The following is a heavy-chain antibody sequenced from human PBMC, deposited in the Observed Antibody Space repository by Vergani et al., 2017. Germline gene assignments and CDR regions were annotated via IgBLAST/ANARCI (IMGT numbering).Heavy chain of an antibody. Sequence: QVQLVESGGGVVQPGRSLRLSCAASGFTFSSYGMHCVRQAPGKGLEWVAVIWDDGSNKYYADSVKGRFTISRDNSKNTLYLQMNSLRAEDTAVYYCAKSFSRYSYVVRAVAVDYWGQGTLVTVSS. CDR1: GFTFSSYG. J-gene: IGHJ4*02. D-gene: IGHD5-18*01. V-gene: IGHV3-33*06. CDR3: AKSFSRYSYVVRAVAVDY. CDR2: IWDDGSNK.